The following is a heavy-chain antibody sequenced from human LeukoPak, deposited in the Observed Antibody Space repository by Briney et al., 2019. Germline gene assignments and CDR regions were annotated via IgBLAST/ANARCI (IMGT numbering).Heavy chain of an antibody. CDR2: IYYSGST. Sequence: SETLSLTCSVSGGSISSHFWTWIRQPPGKGLEWIGYIYYSGSTNYNPSLKSRVTISVDTSKNQFSLKLSSVTAADTAVYYCARDLKGYYGSGGFDYWGQGTLVTVSS. CDR3: ARDLKGYYGSGGFDY. V-gene: IGHV4-59*11. CDR1: GGSISSHF. D-gene: IGHD3-10*01. J-gene: IGHJ4*02.